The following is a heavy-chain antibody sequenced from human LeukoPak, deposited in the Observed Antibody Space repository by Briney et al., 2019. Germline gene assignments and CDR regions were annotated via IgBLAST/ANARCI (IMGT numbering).Heavy chain of an antibody. CDR2: VSSSSSYI. V-gene: IGHV3-21*01. CDR3: ARAKVGARDYFDY. Sequence: GGSLRLSCAASGFTFSSYSMIWVRQAPGRGLEWVSSVSSSSSYIYYVDSVKGRFTTSRDNVENSLYLQMNSLRAEDTAVYYCARAKVGARDYFDYWGQGTLVTVSS. J-gene: IGHJ4*02. D-gene: IGHD1-26*01. CDR1: GFTFSSYS.